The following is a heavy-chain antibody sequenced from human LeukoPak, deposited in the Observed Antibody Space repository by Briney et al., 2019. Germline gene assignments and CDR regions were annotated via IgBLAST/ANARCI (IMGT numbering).Heavy chain of an antibody. Sequence: SQTLSLTCAISGDSVSSNSAAWNWIRQSPSRGLEWLGRTYYRSKWYNDYAVSVKSRITINPDTSKNQFSLKLSSVTAADTAVYYCARGSSRYYYYYMDVWGKGTTVTVSS. J-gene: IGHJ6*03. CDR1: GDSVSSNSAA. CDR2: TYYRSKWYN. CDR3: ARGSSRYYYYYMDV. D-gene: IGHD3-10*01. V-gene: IGHV6-1*01.